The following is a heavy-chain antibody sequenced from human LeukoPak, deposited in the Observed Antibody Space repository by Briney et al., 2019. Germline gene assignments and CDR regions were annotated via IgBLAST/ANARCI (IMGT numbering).Heavy chain of an antibody. CDR1: GFTFSSYS. D-gene: IGHD1-26*01. Sequence: GGSLRLSCAASGFTFSSYSMNWVRQAPGKGLEWVSSISSSSSYIYYADSVKGRFTISRDNAKNSLYLQMNSLRAEDTALYHCARSSGVGANSPFDYWGQGTLVTVSS. CDR2: ISSSSSYI. V-gene: IGHV3-21*04. CDR3: ARSSGVGANSPFDY. J-gene: IGHJ4*02.